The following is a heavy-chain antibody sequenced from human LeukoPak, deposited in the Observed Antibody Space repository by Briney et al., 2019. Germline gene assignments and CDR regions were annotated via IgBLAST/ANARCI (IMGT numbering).Heavy chain of an antibody. J-gene: IGHJ6*03. CDR1: GGTFSSYA. D-gene: IGHD3-3*01. V-gene: IGHV1-69*05. Sequence: SVKVSCKASGGTFSSYAISWVRQAPGQGLEWMGRIIPIFGTANYAQKFQGRVTITTDESTSTAYMELSSLRSEDMAVYYCAREAAPTIFGVVIPHMDVWGKGTTVTVSS. CDR2: IIPIFGTA. CDR3: AREAAPTIFGVVIPHMDV.